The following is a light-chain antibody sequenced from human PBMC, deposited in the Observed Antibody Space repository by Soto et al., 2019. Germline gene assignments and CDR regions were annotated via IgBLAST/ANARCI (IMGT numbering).Light chain of an antibody. CDR2: GAS. V-gene: IGKV3-20*01. CDR1: QSVSSSY. CDR3: QQYGSSLI. Sequence: EIVLTQSPGTLSLSPGERATLFCRASQSVSSSYLAWYQQRLGQAPRLLIYGASNRAPGIPDRFSGSGSGTDFTLTITRLEPEDFAMYFCQQYGSSLIFXPGTKVDIK. J-gene: IGKJ3*01.